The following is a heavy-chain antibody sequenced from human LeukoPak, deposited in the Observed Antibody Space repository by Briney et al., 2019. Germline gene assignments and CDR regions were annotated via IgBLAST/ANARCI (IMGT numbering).Heavy chain of an antibody. J-gene: IGHJ4*02. D-gene: IGHD5-18*01. CDR3: ARRYSYGYANDY. CDR2: ISAYNGNT. CDR1: GYTFSSYG. Sequence: ASVKVSCKASGYTFSSYGISGVRQAPGQGLEWMGWISAYNGNTNYAQKLQGRVTMTTDTSTSTAYMELRSLRSDDTAVYYCARRYSYGYANDYWGQGTLVTVSS. V-gene: IGHV1-18*01.